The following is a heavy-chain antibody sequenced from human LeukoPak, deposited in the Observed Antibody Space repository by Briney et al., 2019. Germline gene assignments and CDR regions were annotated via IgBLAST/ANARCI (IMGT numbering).Heavy chain of an antibody. Sequence: PGGSLRLSCAASGFTFSSYGMHWVRQAPGKGLEWVAVISYDGSNKYYADSVKGRFTISRDNSKNTLYLQMNSLRAEDTAVYYCAKDLVGATFGYFDYWGQGTLVTVSS. CDR3: AKDLVGATFGYFDY. CDR1: GFTFSSYG. D-gene: IGHD1-26*01. CDR2: ISYDGSNK. J-gene: IGHJ4*02. V-gene: IGHV3-30*18.